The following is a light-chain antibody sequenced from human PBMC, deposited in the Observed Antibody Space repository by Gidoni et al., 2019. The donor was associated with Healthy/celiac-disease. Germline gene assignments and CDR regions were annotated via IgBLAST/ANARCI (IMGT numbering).Light chain of an antibody. Sequence: SYELTQPPSVSVSPGQTASITFSGDKLGDKYACWYQQQPGQSPMLVIYQDSKRPSGIPERFSGSNSGNTATLTISGTQAMDEADYYCQAWDSSTVVFGGGTKLTVL. V-gene: IGLV3-1*01. CDR3: QAWDSSTVV. CDR1: KLGDKY. J-gene: IGLJ2*01. CDR2: QDS.